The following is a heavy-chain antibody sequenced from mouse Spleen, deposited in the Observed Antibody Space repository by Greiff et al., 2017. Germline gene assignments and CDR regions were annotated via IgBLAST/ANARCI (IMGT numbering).Heavy chain of an antibody. CDR2: INPSSGYT. J-gene: IGHJ3*01. D-gene: IGHD2-12*01. V-gene: IGHV1-7*01. CDR1: GYTFTSYW. CDR3: ARAYYISSWFAY. Sequence: QVHVKQSGAELAKPGASVKLSCKASGYTFTSYWMHWVKQRPGQGLEWIGYINPSSGYTKYNQKFKDKATLTADKSSSTAYMQLSSLTYEDSAVYYCARAYYISSWFAYWGQGTLVTVSA.